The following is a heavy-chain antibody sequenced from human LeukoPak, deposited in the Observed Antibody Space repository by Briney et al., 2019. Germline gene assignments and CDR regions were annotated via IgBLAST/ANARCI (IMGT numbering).Heavy chain of an antibody. Sequence: SETLALTYTVSGRSISRGGYYGSWIRQHPGKGLERIGYIYYSGSTYYNPSLKSRVTISVDTAKNQFSLKLSYVTAADTAVYYCARVSGALWFGDLVHFEAFDIWGQGTMGTASS. J-gene: IGHJ3*02. CDR1: GRSISRGGYY. D-gene: IGHD3-10*01. CDR2: IYYSGST. V-gene: IGHV4-31*03. CDR3: ARVSGALWFGDLVHFEAFDI.